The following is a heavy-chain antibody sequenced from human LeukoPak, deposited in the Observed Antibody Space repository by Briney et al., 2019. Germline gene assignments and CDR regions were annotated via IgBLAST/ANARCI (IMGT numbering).Heavy chain of an antibody. V-gene: IGHV3-30-3*01. CDR3: ARGPSEDYYYGSGSYYSSDY. Sequence: GRSLRLSCAASGFTFSSYAMHWVRQAAGKGLEWVAVISYDGSNKYYADSVKGRFTTSRDNSKNTLYLQMNSLRAEDTAVYYCARGPSEDYYYGSGSYYSSDYWGQGTLVTVSS. J-gene: IGHJ4*02. D-gene: IGHD3-10*01. CDR2: ISYDGSNK. CDR1: GFTFSSYA.